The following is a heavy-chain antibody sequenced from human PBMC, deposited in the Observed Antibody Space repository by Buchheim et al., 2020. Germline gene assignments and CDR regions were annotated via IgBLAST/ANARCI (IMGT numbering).Heavy chain of an antibody. CDR2: STTSGTTV. V-gene: IGHV3-11*01. CDR3: AKDPSMRLRFLDGMDV. CDR1: GFTFSDYY. D-gene: IGHD3-3*01. J-gene: IGHJ6*02. Sequence: QVQLVESGGGLVKPGGSLRLSCAASGFTFSDYYMSWIRQAPGKGLQWISYSTTSGTTVDYADSVKGRFTVSRDNTKNSLYLQMNNLRAEDTAVYYCAKDPSMRLRFLDGMDVWGQGTT.